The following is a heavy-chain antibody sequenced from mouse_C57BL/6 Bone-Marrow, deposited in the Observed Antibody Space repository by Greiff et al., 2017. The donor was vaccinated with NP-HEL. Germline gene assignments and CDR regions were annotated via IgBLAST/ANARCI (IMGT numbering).Heavy chain of an antibody. J-gene: IGHJ3*01. CDR1: GYTFTEYT. CDR2: FYPGSGSI. CDR3: ARHEDQGDLFAY. V-gene: IGHV1-62-2*01. Sequence: VKLMESGAELVKPGASVKLSCKASGYTFTEYTIHWVKQRSGQGLEWIGWFYPGSGSIKYNEKFKDKATLTADKSSSTVYMELSRLTSEDSAVYFCARHEDQGDLFAYWGQGTLVTVSA.